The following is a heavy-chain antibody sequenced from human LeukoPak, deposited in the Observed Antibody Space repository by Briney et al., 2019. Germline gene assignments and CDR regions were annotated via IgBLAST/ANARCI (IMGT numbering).Heavy chain of an antibody. J-gene: IGHJ4*02. CDR3: ARQRTIAAAVYNY. CDR1: GGSISSSNW. Sequence: SETLSLTCAVSGGSISSSNWWSWVRQPPGKGLEWIGEIYHSGSTNYNPSLKSRVTISVDTPKNQFSLKLSSVTAADTAVYYCARQRTIAAAVYNYWGQGTLVTVSS. CDR2: IYHSGST. V-gene: IGHV4-4*02. D-gene: IGHD6-13*01.